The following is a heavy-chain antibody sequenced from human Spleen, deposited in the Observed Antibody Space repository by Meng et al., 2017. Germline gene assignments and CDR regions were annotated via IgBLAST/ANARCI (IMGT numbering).Heavy chain of an antibody. Sequence: SETLSLTCNVSGGSISSGSYYWSWIRQPAGKGLEWIGRIYTSGITNYNPSLKSRVTMSVDTAKNQFSLKLRSVTATDTAVYYCATEPRMAGGDSWGQGTLVTVSS. CDR2: IYTSGIT. D-gene: IGHD2-8*01. J-gene: IGHJ5*01. CDR1: GGSISSGSYY. V-gene: IGHV4-61*02. CDR3: ATEPRMAGGDS.